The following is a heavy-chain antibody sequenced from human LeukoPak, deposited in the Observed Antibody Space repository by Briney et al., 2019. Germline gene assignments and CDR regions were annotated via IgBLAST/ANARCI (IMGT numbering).Heavy chain of an antibody. CDR1: GFTFSSYA. CDR2: ISGSGGST. CDR3: ARDEEASGTYYRFDY. Sequence: GGSLRLSCAASGFTFSSYAMSWVRQAPGKGLEWVSAISGSGGSTYYADSVKGRFTISRDNSKNTLYLQMNSLRAEDTAVYYCARDEEASGTYYRFDYWGQGTLVTVSS. D-gene: IGHD3-10*01. V-gene: IGHV3-23*01. J-gene: IGHJ4*02.